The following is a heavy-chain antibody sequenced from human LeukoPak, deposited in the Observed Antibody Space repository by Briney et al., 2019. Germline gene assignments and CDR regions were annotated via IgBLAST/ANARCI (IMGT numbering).Heavy chain of an antibody. CDR1: GYTFTGYY. D-gene: IGHD6-19*01. Sequence: GASVKVPCKASGYTFTGYYMHWVRQAPGQGLEWMGWINPNSGGTNYAQKFQGRVTMTGDTSISTAYMELSRLRSDDTAVYYCARDNGIAVAGTLRSYMDVWGKGTTVTVSS. V-gene: IGHV1-2*02. J-gene: IGHJ6*03. CDR3: ARDNGIAVAGTLRSYMDV. CDR2: INPNSGGT.